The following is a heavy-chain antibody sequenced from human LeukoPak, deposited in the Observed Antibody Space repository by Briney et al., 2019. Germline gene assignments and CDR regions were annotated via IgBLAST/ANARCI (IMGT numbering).Heavy chain of an antibody. V-gene: IGHV3-53*01. CDR3: ARAVVRYYFDY. Sequence: GGSLRLSCAASGFSVSSSYMSWVRQAPGKRLEWVSFIYSGGSTYYADSVKGRFTISRDDSKNTLYLQMDSLRAEDTAVYYCARAVVRYYFDYWGQGTLVTVSS. J-gene: IGHJ4*02. CDR2: IYSGGST. D-gene: IGHD3-22*01. CDR1: GFSVSSSY.